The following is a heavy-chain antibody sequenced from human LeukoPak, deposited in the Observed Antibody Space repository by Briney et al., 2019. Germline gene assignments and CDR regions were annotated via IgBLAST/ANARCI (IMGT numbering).Heavy chain of an antibody. D-gene: IGHD3-3*01. CDR2: IYYSGST. CDR1: GGSISSYY. V-gene: IGHV4-59*01. J-gene: IGHJ3*02. CDR3: ARGRFLEWFRGAFDI. Sequence: PSETLSLTCTVSGGSISSYYWSWIRQPPGKGLEWLGYIYYSGSTNYNPSLKSRVTISVDTSKNQFSLKLSSVTAADTAVYYCARGRFLEWFRGAFDIWGQGTMVTVSS.